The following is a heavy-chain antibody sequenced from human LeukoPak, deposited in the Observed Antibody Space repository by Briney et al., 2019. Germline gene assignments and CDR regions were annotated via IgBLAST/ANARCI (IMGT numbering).Heavy chain of an antibody. Sequence: GASVKVSCKASGYTFTGYYMHWVRQAPGQGLERMGWINPNSGGTNYAQKFQGRVTMTRDTSISTAYMELSRLRSDDTAVYYCARDLTMIVPEAFDIWGQGTMVTVSS. J-gene: IGHJ3*02. CDR1: GYTFTGYY. D-gene: IGHD3-22*01. V-gene: IGHV1-2*02. CDR3: ARDLTMIVPEAFDI. CDR2: INPNSGGT.